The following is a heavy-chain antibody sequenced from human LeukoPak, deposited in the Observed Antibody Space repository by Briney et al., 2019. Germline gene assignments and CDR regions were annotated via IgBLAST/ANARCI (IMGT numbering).Heavy chain of an antibody. V-gene: IGHV3-7*01. CDR3: ARGYRLN. Sequence: GGSLRLSCAASGFTFSNYWMSWVRQAPAKGLEWVANINQDGSEKYYVGSVKGRFTISRDNAKNSLYLQMNSLSAEDTAVYYCARGYRLNWGQGALVTVSS. CDR2: INQDGSEK. D-gene: IGHD3-16*01. CDR1: GFTFSNYW. J-gene: IGHJ4*02.